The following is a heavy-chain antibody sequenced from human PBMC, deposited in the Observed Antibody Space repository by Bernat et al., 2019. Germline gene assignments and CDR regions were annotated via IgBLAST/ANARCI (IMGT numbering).Heavy chain of an antibody. V-gene: IGHV3-43*01. J-gene: IGHJ4*02. CDR3: AKAAARGGGWYTDH. CDR2: ISWDGRKI. Sequence: EVQLVESGGAVVQTGGSLRLSCAASGFTFHDYRLHWVRQAPGKGLEWVSLISWDGRKIYYLDSVKGRFTISRDNSKNSLYLQMNSLRPDDTALYYCAKAAARGGGWYTDHWGQGTLVTVSS. D-gene: IGHD6-19*01. CDR1: GFTFHDYR.